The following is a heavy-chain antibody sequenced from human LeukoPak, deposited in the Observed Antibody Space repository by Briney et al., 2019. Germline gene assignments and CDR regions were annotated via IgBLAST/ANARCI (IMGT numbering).Heavy chain of an antibody. Sequence: ASVKVSCKASGYTFTGYYMHWVRQAPGQGLEWMGWINPNSGGTNYAQKFQGRVTMTRDTSISTAYMELSRLRSDDTAVYYCAGDWDNWNYVPTFDYWGQGTLVTVSS. V-gene: IGHV1-2*02. CDR3: AGDWDNWNYVPTFDY. J-gene: IGHJ4*02. CDR2: INPNSGGT. CDR1: GYTFTGYY. D-gene: IGHD1-7*01.